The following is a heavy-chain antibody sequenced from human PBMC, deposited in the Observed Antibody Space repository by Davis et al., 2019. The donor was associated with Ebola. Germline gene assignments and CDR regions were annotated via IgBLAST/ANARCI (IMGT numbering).Heavy chain of an antibody. CDR2: INPSGGST. J-gene: IGHJ3*02. Sequence: AASVKVSCKASGYTFTSYGISWVRQAPGQGLEWMGIINPSGGSTSYAQKFQGRVTMTRDTSTSTVYMELSSLRSEDTAVYYCARDLVPGYSYGYHAFDIWGQGTMVTVSS. CDR3: ARDLVPGYSYGYHAFDI. CDR1: GYTFTSYG. V-gene: IGHV1-46*01. D-gene: IGHD5-18*01.